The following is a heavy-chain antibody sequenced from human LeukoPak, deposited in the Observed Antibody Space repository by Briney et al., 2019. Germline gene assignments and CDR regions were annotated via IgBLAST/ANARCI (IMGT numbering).Heavy chain of an antibody. V-gene: IGHV1-69*01. Sequence: SVKVSCKASGGTFSSYAITWVRQAPGQGLEWMGGIIPIFGTANYAQKFQGRVTIIADESMSTGYMELSSLRSEDTAVYYCARTRSKQQLDDAFDIWGQGTMVIVSS. CDR3: ARTRSKQQLDDAFDI. D-gene: IGHD6-13*01. CDR1: GGTFSSYA. CDR2: IIPIFGTA. J-gene: IGHJ3*02.